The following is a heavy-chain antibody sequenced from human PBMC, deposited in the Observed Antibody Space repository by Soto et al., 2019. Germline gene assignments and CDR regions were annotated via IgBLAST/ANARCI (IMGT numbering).Heavy chain of an antibody. Sequence: ASVKVSCKASGGTFSIYAISWVRQAPGQGLEWMGGIIPIFGTANYAQKFQGRVTITADESTSTAYMELSSLRSEDTAVYYCARASFGELLQNYYYYGMDVWGQGTTVTVSS. D-gene: IGHD3-10*01. CDR3: ARASFGELLQNYYYYGMDV. CDR1: GGTFSIYA. V-gene: IGHV1-69*13. CDR2: IIPIFGTA. J-gene: IGHJ6*02.